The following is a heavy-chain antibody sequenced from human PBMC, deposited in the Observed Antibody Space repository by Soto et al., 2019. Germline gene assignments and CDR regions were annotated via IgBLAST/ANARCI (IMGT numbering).Heavy chain of an antibody. V-gene: IGHV3-30*18. CDR3: AKDXXXSXXHSGTLNYYYGMDV. CDR2: ISYDGFIK. CDR1: GFSFSTHG. J-gene: IGHJ6*02. Sequence: QVQLVESGGGVVQPGRSLRLSCASSGFSFSTHGMQWVRQAPGKGLEWVAIISYDGFIKYSADDVKGRFTISRDNSKNTLFLQMDSLRAEDSAVYYCAKDXXXSXXHSGTLNYYYGMDVWGQGTTVIVSS. D-gene: IGHD1-26*01.